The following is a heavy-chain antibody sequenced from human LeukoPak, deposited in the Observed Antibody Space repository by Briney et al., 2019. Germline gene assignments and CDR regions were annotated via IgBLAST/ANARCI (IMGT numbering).Heavy chain of an antibody. V-gene: IGHV4-34*01. J-gene: IGHJ4*02. CDR3: ASFKVLLRY. Sequence: SETLSLTCAVYGGSFSGYYWMWIRQPPGKGLEWIGEINHSGSTNYNPSVKSRVTISVDTSKKQFSLKLSSVSAAATDVYYCASFKVLLRYWGQGTLVTVS. CDR2: INHSGST. D-gene: IGHD3-3*01. CDR1: GGSFSGYY.